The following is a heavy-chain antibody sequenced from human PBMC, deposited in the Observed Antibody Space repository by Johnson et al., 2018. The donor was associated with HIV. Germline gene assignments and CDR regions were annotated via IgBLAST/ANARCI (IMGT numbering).Heavy chain of an antibody. Sequence: VQLVESGGGLVQPGGSLRLSCAAFGFTVSSNYMSWVRQAPGKGLEWVSVIYSGGSTYYADSVKGRFTISRDNSKNTLYLQMNSLTAGDTAVYYCVREHRADESFDLWGQGTMVTVSS. CDR2: IYSGGST. CDR3: VREHRADESFDL. V-gene: IGHV3-66*01. J-gene: IGHJ3*01. D-gene: IGHD1-14*01. CDR1: GFTVSSNY.